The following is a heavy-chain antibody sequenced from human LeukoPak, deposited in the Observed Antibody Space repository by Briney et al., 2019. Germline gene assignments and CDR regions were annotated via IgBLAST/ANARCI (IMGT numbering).Heavy chain of an antibody. CDR3: ARALREGFGELSVADWFDP. CDR1: GGSISSGGYS. Sequence: SETLSLTCAVSGGSISSGGYSWSWIRQPPGKGLEWIVYIYHSGSTYYNPSLKSRVTISVDRSKNQFSLKLSSVTAADTAVYYCARALREGFGELSVADWFDPWGQGTLVTVSS. CDR2: IYHSGST. J-gene: IGHJ5*02. D-gene: IGHD3-10*01. V-gene: IGHV4-30-2*01.